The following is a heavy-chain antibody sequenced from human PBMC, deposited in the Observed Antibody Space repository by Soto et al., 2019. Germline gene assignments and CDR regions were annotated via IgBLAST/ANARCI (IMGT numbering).Heavy chain of an antibody. V-gene: IGHV5-51*01. CDR1: GYIFANFW. Sequence: EVQLVQSGAEVKKPGESLQISCKGSGYIFANFWIGWVRQMPGKGLEWMGIIYPGDSDARYSPSFRGQVTISADKSTNTAFLQWNSLKASDTAMYYCARRGSKDRDPYYLDYWGQGTLVTVSS. J-gene: IGHJ4*02. D-gene: IGHD6-6*01. CDR2: IYPGDSDA. CDR3: ARRGSKDRDPYYLDY.